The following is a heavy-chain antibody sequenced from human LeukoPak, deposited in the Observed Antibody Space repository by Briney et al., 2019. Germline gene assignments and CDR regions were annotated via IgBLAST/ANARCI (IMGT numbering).Heavy chain of an antibody. Sequence: PGGSLRLSFAASGFTFDVYAMHWVRQAPGKGLEWVSGISWNSGSIGNADSVKGRFTISRDNAKNSLYLQMNSLRAEDTALYYCAKEQPAGADYDSSGYHDYWGQGTLVTVSS. V-gene: IGHV3-9*01. CDR2: ISWNSGSI. CDR1: GFTFDVYA. CDR3: AKEQPAGADYDSSGYHDY. J-gene: IGHJ4*02. D-gene: IGHD3-22*01.